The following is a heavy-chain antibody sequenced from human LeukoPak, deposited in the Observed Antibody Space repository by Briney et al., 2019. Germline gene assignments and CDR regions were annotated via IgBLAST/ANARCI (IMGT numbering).Heavy chain of an antibody. J-gene: IGHJ4*02. CDR2: IYHSGST. V-gene: IGHV4-30-2*01. Sequence: PSETLSLTCTVSGGSISSGGYYWSWIRQPPGKGLEWIGYIYHSGSTYYNPSLKSRVTISVDRSKNQFSLKLSSVTAADTAVYYCARLVPRRNFDYWGQGTLVTVSS. CDR1: GGSISSGGYY. D-gene: IGHD2-8*02. CDR3: ARLVPRRNFDY.